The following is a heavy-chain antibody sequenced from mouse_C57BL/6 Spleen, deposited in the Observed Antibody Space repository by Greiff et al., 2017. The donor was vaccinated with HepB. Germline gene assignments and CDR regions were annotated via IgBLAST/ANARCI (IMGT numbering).Heavy chain of an antibody. CDR1: GFTFSDYY. D-gene: IGHD1-1*01. J-gene: IGHJ1*03. Sequence: EVMLVESEGGLVQPGSSMKLSCTASGFTFSDYYMAWVRQVPEKGLEWVANINYDGSSTYYLDSLKSRFIISRDNAKNILYLQMSSLKSEDTATYYCAREAPITTVFYWYFDVWGTGTTVTVSS. CDR2: INYDGSST. CDR3: AREAPITTVFYWYFDV. V-gene: IGHV5-16*01.